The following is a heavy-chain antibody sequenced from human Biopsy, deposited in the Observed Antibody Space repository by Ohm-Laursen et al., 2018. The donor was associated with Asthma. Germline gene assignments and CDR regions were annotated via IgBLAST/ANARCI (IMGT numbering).Heavy chain of an antibody. D-gene: IGHD5-12*01. Sequence: SVKVSCKASGDSLGSFLNYAINWVRQAPRQGLEWMGGLIPVLGTADYAPMFEGRVTITADESTSTAYLELTSLRFEDTAVYYCARGYSGTDRIVYYYSGMEVWGQGTTVTVSS. CDR2: LIPVLGTA. CDR1: GDSLGSFLNYA. CDR3: ARGYSGTDRIVYYYSGMEV. V-gene: IGHV1-69*13. J-gene: IGHJ6*02.